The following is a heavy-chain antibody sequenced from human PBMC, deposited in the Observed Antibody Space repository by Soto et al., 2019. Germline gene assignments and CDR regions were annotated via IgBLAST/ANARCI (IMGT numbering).Heavy chain of an antibody. Sequence: GGSLRLSCAASGFTFSDYYMSWIRQAPGKGLEWVSYISSSSSYTNYADSVKGRFTISRDNAKNSLYLQMNSLRAEDTAVYYCAREDYSNYVPYYYYGMDVWGQGTTVTVSS. CDR2: ISSSSSYT. CDR1: GFTFSDYY. CDR3: AREDYSNYVPYYYYGMDV. D-gene: IGHD4-4*01. V-gene: IGHV3-11*06. J-gene: IGHJ6*02.